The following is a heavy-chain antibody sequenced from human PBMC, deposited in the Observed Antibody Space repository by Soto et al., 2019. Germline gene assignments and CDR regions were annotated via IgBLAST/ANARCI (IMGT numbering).Heavy chain of an antibody. V-gene: IGHV1-69*13. CDR3: ARVRAQTGAPFYYYYGMDV. Sequence: GASVKVSCKASGGTFSSYAISWVRQAPGQGLEWMGGIIPIFGTANYAQKFQGRVTITADESTSTAYIELSSLRSEDTAVYYCARVRAQTGAPFYYYYGMDVWGQGTTVTVSS. CDR2: IIPIFGTA. D-gene: IGHD7-27*01. CDR1: GGTFSSYA. J-gene: IGHJ6*02.